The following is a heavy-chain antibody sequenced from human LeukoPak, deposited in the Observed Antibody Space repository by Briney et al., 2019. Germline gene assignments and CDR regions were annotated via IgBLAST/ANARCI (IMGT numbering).Heavy chain of an antibody. CDR3: ARDRGVVIMSPNDY. Sequence: GGSLRLSCAASGFTFSSYAMHWVRQAPGKGLEWVAVISYDGSNKYYADSVKGRFTISRDNSKNTLYLQMNSLRAEDTAVYYCARDRGVVIMSPNDYWGQGTLATVSS. J-gene: IGHJ4*02. V-gene: IGHV3-30-3*01. D-gene: IGHD3-3*01. CDR1: GFTFSSYA. CDR2: ISYDGSNK.